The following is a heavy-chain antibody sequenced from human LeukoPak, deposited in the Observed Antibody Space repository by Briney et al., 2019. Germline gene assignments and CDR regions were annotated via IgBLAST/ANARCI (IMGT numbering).Heavy chain of an antibody. V-gene: IGHV3-74*01. CDR2: INSDGTST. Sequence: GGSLRLSCAASGFTFSNYWIQWVRQAPGKGLVWVSRINSDGTSTSYADSVKGRFTISRDNAQNTLYLQMNSLRADDTAVYYCARVPGATGRRYFDYWGQGTLVTVSS. D-gene: IGHD1-26*01. CDR1: GFTFSNYW. J-gene: IGHJ4*02. CDR3: ARVPGATGRRYFDY.